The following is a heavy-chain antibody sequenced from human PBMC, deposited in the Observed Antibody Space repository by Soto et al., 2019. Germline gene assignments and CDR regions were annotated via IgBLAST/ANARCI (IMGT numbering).Heavy chain of an antibody. V-gene: IGHV1-69*13. CDR1: GGTFSSYA. D-gene: IGHD6-13*01. CDR3: ARDRGGSSSWYVDYYYYGMDV. CDR2: IIPIFGTA. J-gene: IGHJ6*02. Sequence: SVKVSCKASGGTFSSYAINWVRQAPGQGLEWMGGIIPIFGTANYAQKFQGRVTITADESTSTAYMELSSLRSEDTAVYYCARDRGGSSSWYVDYYYYGMDVWGQGTTVTVSS.